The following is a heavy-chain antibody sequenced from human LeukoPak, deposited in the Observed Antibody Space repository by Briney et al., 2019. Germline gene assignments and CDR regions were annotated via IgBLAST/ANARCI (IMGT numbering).Heavy chain of an antibody. CDR2: ISGSGGST. CDR1: GFTFSSYA. D-gene: IGHD6-13*01. Sequence: GGSLRLSCAASGFTFSSYAMSWVRQAPGKGLEWVSAISGSGGSTYYADSVKGRFTIPRDNSKNTLYLQMNSLRAEDTAVYYCAKVGSSSSWYYGHYWGQGTLVTVSS. V-gene: IGHV3-23*01. CDR3: AKVGSSSSWYYGHY. J-gene: IGHJ4*02.